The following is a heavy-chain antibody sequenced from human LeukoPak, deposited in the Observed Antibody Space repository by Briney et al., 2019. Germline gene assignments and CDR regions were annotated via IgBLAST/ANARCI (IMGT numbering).Heavy chain of an antibody. Sequence: PSETLSLTCTVSGDSLGTFFWHWIRQPPGKGLEWMGYIYDRGTTAYNPSLKRRVTVSVDTSTNQFSLTLTSVTLADTAVYYCARDPDGYKFFDYWGRGRPVAVSS. V-gene: IGHV4-59*01. D-gene: IGHD5-24*01. CDR2: IYDRGTT. J-gene: IGHJ4*02. CDR3: ARDPDGYKFFDY. CDR1: GDSLGTFF.